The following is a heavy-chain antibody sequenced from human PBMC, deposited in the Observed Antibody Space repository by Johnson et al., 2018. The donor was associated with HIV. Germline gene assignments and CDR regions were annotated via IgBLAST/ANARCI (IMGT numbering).Heavy chain of an antibody. J-gene: IGHJ3*02. CDR3: ARVRGGTGHGAFDI. CDR2: IRYDGSTQ. Sequence: QMQLVESGGGVVQPGGSLRLSCATSGFTFSNYAMHWVRQAPGKGLEWVAYIRYDGSTQSYADSVKGRFSISRDNSKNTLYLQMNSLRTEDTAVYYCARVRGGTGHGAFDIWGQGTMVTVSS. CDR1: GFTFSNYA. V-gene: IGHV3-30*02.